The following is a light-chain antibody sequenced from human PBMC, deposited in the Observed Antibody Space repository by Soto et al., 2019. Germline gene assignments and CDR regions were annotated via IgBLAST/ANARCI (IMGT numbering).Light chain of an antibody. CDR3: QSYDSTLSGLYV. V-gene: IGLV1-40*01. CDR2: GNN. J-gene: IGLJ1*01. CDR1: SANIGAGYD. Sequence: QAVVTQPRSMSGAPGQRVTISCTGTSANIGAGYDVHWYQQLPGMAPKLLIYGNNKRPSGVPDRFSGSKSGTSASLAITGLQAEDEADYYCQSYDSTLSGLYVLGTGTKLTVL.